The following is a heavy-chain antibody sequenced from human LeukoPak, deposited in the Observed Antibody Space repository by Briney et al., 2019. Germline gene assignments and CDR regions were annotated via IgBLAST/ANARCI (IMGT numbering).Heavy chain of an antibody. CDR1: GFTFSRST. Sequence: GGSLRLSCAASGFTFSRSTMNWVRQAPGKGLEYVSSIDSTSRTIYYADSVKGRFTISRDNARNSLYLQMNSLRVGDTAVYYCAGGHSSGYYPIDYWGQGTLVTVSS. CDR3: AGGHSSGYYPIDY. J-gene: IGHJ4*02. D-gene: IGHD3-22*01. CDR2: IDSTSRTI. V-gene: IGHV3-21*01.